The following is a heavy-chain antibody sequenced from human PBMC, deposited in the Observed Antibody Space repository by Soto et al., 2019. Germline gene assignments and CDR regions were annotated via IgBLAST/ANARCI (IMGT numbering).Heavy chain of an antibody. Sequence: SETLSLTCSVSGGSISGSYWSWIRQSPGKGLEWLGYVYYTGSTNYSPSLRSRVSISVDTSKNEFSLRLSSVAAADTAVYFCARSVAVPGAHIDYWGQGTQVTVSS. CDR2: VYYTGST. CDR3: ARSVAVPGAHIDY. CDR1: GGSISGSY. J-gene: IGHJ4*02. D-gene: IGHD6-19*01. V-gene: IGHV4-59*01.